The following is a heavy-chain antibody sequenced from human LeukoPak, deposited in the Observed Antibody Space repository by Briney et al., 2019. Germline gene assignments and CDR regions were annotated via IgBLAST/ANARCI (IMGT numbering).Heavy chain of an antibody. CDR2: IYYSGST. Sequence: PSETLSPTCSVSGGSISGSSSYWGWIRQPPGKGLEWIGSIYYSGSTYDNPALKSRVTISVDTSKNQFSLKLSSVTAADTAVYYCARAVAGDDAFDIWGQGTMVTVSS. CDR3: ARAVAGDDAFDI. V-gene: IGHV4-39*07. J-gene: IGHJ3*02. CDR1: GGSISGSSSY. D-gene: IGHD6-19*01.